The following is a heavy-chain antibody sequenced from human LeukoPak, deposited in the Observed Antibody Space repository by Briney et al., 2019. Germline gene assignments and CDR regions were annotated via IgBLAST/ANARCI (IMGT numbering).Heavy chain of an antibody. CDR1: GFTFSSYG. J-gene: IGHJ4*02. Sequence: GGSLRLSCAASGFTFSSYGMHWVRQAPGKGLEWVAFIRYDGSNKYYADSVKGRFTISRDNSKNTLYLQMNSLRAEDTAVYYCARRSYYRISPVDFDYWGQGTLVTVSS. V-gene: IGHV3-30*02. CDR2: IRYDGSNK. CDR3: ARRSYYRISPVDFDY. D-gene: IGHD1-14*01.